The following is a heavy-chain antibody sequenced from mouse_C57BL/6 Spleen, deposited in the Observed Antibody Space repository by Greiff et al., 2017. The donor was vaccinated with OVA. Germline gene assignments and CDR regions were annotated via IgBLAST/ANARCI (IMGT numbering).Heavy chain of an antibody. D-gene: IGHD3-1*01. CDR2: IYPRSGNT. Sequence: VQRVESGAELARPGASVKLSCKASGYTFTSYGISWVKQRTGQGLEWIGEIYPRSGNTYYNEKFKGKATLTADKSSSTAYMELRSLTSEDSAVYFCARLGRGAMDYWGQGTSVTVSS. J-gene: IGHJ4*01. CDR1: GYTFTSYG. CDR3: ARLGRGAMDY. V-gene: IGHV1-81*01.